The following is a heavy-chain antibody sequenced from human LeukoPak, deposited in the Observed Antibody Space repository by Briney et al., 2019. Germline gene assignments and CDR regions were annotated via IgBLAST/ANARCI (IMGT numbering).Heavy chain of an antibody. J-gene: IGHJ6*03. Sequence: ETSETLSLTCTVSGGSISSSSYYWGWIRQPPGKGLEWIGSIYYSGSTYYNPSLKSRVTISVDTSKNQFSLKLSSVTAADTAVYYCARVGRWLDYYYYYYMDVWGKGTTVTISS. CDR2: IYYSGST. V-gene: IGHV4-39*07. D-gene: IGHD4-23*01. CDR1: GGSISSSSYY. CDR3: ARVGRWLDYYYYYYMDV.